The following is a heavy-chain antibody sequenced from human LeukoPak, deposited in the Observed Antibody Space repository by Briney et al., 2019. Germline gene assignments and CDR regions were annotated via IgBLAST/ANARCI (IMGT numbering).Heavy chain of an antibody. V-gene: IGHV4-4*07. D-gene: IGHD4-23*01. CDR3: ARSHGNSWYYYYYYMDV. J-gene: IGHJ6*03. CDR1: GGSISSYY. CDR2: IYTSGST. Sequence: SETLSLTCTVSGGSISSYYWSWIRQPAGKGLEWIGRIYTSGSTNYNPSLKSRVTMSVDTSKNQFSLKLSSVTAADTAVCYCARSHGNSWYYYYYYMDVWGKGTTVTVSS.